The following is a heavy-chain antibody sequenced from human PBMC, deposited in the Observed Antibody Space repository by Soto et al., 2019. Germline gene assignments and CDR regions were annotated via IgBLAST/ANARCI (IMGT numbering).Heavy chain of an antibody. CDR2: IYHSGST. Sequence: SETLSLTCAVSGYSISTGFSWCWIRQPPGKGLEWIGSIYHSGSTYYNLSLKSRVTISADTSKNQISLKLISVTAPHTALYYCARDCDTGFYHFDSWGQGTLVTVSS. CDR1: GYSISTGFS. D-gene: IGHD1-1*01. J-gene: IGHJ4*02. CDR3: ARDCDTGFYHFDS. V-gene: IGHV4-38-2*02.